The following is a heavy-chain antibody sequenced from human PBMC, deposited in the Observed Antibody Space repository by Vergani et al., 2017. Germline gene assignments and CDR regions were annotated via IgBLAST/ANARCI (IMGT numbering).Heavy chain of an antibody. CDR3: VKGKGTFEN. V-gene: IGHV3-30*18. CDR1: GFSFRGHG. CDR2: IWYDGSNK. Sequence: QVHLVESGGGVVQPGRSLTLSCVASGFSFRGHGMHWVRQAPGKGLEWVAVIWYDGSNKYYADSVKGRFTISRDNSKNMVYIQMNSLRPEDTAVYYCVKGKGTFENWGQGTLVTVSS. D-gene: IGHD1-7*01. J-gene: IGHJ4*02.